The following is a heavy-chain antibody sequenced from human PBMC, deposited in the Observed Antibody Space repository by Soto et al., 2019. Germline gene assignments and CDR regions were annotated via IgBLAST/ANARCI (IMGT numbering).Heavy chain of an antibody. V-gene: IGHV3-30*18. D-gene: IGHD6-19*01. Sequence: VQLVESGGGVVQPGRSLRLSCAASGFTFSDYAMHWVRPAPGKGLEWVAVVSHDGRNTHYADSVKGRFTISRDSSKNTVSLEMTSLRAEDTAVYYCAKGGRQWLFTSDFNSWGQGALVTVSS. J-gene: IGHJ4*02. CDR3: AKGGRQWLFTSDFNS. CDR2: VSHDGRNT. CDR1: GFTFSDYA.